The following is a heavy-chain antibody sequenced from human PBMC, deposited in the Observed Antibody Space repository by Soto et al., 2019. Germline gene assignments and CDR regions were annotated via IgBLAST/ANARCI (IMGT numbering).Heavy chain of an antibody. Sequence: EVQLVESGGGLVQPGRSLRLSCTASGFTFGDYAMSWVRQAPGKGLEWVGFIRSKAYGGTTEYAASVKGRFTISRDDSKSIAYLQMNSLKTEDTAVYYCTRVASPFLDFWSGYVFVYWFDPWGQGTLVTVSS. CDR2: IRSKAYGGTT. V-gene: IGHV3-49*04. CDR1: GFTFGDYA. J-gene: IGHJ5*02. D-gene: IGHD3-3*01. CDR3: TRVASPFLDFWSGYVFVYWFDP.